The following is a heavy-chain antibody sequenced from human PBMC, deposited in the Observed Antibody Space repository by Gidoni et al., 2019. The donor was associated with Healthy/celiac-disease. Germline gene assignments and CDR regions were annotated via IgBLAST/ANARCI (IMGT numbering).Heavy chain of an antibody. D-gene: IGHD6-13*01. CDR2: ISYDGSNK. CDR3: AKDRAAAGLPSDFDY. V-gene: IGHV3-30*18. Sequence: SCAASGFTFSSYGMHWVCQALGKGLAWVADISYDGSNKYYADTVKGRFTISRDNSKNTLYLQMNSLRAEDTAVYYCAKDRAAAGLPSDFDYWGQGTMVTVSS. J-gene: IGHJ4*02. CDR1: GFTFSSYG.